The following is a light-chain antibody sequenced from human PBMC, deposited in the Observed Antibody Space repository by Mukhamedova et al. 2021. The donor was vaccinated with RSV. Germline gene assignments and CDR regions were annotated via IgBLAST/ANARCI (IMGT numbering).Light chain of an antibody. J-gene: IGLJ2*01. CDR3: QVWDSGSSHVV. CDR2: YDS. Sequence: QWYQRRVHGQAPVVVMFYDSDRPAGIPERLSGSKSGNTATLTISGVDAGDEADYYCQVWDSGSSHVVFGGGTKLAVL. V-gene: IGLV3-21*04.